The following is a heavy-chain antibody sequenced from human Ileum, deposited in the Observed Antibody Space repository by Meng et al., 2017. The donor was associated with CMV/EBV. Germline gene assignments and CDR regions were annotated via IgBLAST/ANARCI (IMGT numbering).Heavy chain of an antibody. CDR2: ISYSGTA. CDR1: GGSISSSLYY. CDR3: ARDSTYPSGLDY. Sequence: QLQMTGAGPGRLKPSETPSPTCTVSGGSISSSLYYWGWIRQPPGKGLEWIGTISYSGTAFYNLSLKSRVAISIDTSKFQFSLKLSSVTATDTAVYYCARDSTYPSGLDYWGQGTLVTVSS. J-gene: IGHJ4*02. D-gene: IGHD3-10*01. V-gene: IGHV4-39*07.